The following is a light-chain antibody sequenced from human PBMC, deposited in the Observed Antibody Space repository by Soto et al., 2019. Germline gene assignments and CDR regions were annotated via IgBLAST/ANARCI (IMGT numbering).Light chain of an antibody. Sequence: QSALTQPASVSGSPGQSITISCTGTSSDVGGYNYVYWYQQHPGKAPKLMIYEVSNRPSGVSNRFSGSKSANTASLTISGLQAEDEAAYYCSSYTSSSNSVVFGGGTKLTVL. CDR3: SSYTSSSNSVV. J-gene: IGLJ2*01. V-gene: IGLV2-14*01. CDR1: SSDVGGYNY. CDR2: EVS.